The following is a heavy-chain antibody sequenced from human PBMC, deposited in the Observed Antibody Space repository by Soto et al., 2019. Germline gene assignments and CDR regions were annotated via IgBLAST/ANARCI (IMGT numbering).Heavy chain of an antibody. D-gene: IGHD3-22*01. J-gene: IGHJ3*02. Sequence: QVQLVQSGAEVKKPGASVKVSCKASGFTFNNYAMHWVRQAPGQRLEWMGWINPGNGDTKYSHKFQGRVTLTRDTSASTVYVELSSLRSEDTAVYHCARALNYETAGYYAGTAFDIWGQGTLVTVSS. CDR3: ARALNYETAGYYAGTAFDI. CDR1: GFTFNNYA. V-gene: IGHV1-3*01. CDR2: INPGNGDT.